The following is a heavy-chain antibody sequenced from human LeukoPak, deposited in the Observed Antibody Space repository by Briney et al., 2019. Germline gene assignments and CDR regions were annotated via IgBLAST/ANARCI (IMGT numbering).Heavy chain of an antibody. D-gene: IGHD5-18*01. CDR2: IQQDGSEE. V-gene: IGHV3-7*01. J-gene: IGHJ3*02. CDR1: GFIFSTYR. CDR3: AKARDTDMQANDAFDI. Sequence: GGSLRLSCVGSGFIFSTYRMSWVRQTPGRGLEWVANIQQDGSEEYYLDSVKGRFTISRDNAKNSLYLQLNSLRAEDTAMYYCAKARDTDMQANDAFDIWGQGAMVTVSS.